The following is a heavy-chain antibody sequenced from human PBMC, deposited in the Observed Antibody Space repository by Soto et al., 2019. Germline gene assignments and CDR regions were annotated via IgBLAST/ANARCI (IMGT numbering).Heavy chain of an antibody. J-gene: IGHJ3*02. CDR2: IIPIFGTA. D-gene: IGHD6-19*01. CDR3: ARGTDRLAAPPKWLRGRQGAFDI. V-gene: IGHV1-69*01. CDR1: GGTFSSYA. Sequence: QVQLVQSGAEVKKPGSSVKVSCKASGGTFSSYAISWVRQAPGQGREWMGGIIPIFGTANYAQKFQGRVTMAADESASAAYMELRSLRSEDTAVYYCARGTDRLAAPPKWLRGRQGAFDIWGQGTMVTVSS.